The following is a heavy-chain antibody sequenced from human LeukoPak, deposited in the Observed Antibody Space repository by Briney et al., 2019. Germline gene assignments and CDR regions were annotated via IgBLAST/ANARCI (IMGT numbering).Heavy chain of an antibody. Sequence: PSETLSLTCAVSGGSISSSNWWSWVRQPPGKGLGWIGYIYYSGSTYYNPSLKSRVTISVDTSKNQFSLKLSSVTAADTAVYYCARGGLWFGELTTIDYWGQGTLVTVSS. CDR3: ARGGLWFGELTTIDY. CDR1: GGSISSSNW. D-gene: IGHD3-10*01. CDR2: IYYSGST. J-gene: IGHJ4*02. V-gene: IGHV4-30-4*01.